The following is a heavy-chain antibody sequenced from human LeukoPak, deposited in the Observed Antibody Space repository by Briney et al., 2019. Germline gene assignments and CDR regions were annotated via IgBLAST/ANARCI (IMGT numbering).Heavy chain of an antibody. CDR2: IYHSGST. CDR1: GYSISSGYY. J-gene: IGHJ3*02. CDR3: ASRRQVVGATRAFDI. Sequence: PSETLSLTCAVSGYSISSGYYWGWIRQPPGKGLEWIGSIYHSGSTYYNPSLKSRVTISVDTSKNQFSLKLSSVTAADTAVYYCASRRQVVGATRAFDIWGQGTMVTVSS. D-gene: IGHD1-26*01. V-gene: IGHV4-38-2*01.